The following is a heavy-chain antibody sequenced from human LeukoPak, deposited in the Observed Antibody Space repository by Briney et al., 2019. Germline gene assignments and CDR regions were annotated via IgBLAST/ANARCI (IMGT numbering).Heavy chain of an antibody. CDR1: GGSFCDYY. J-gene: IGHJ6*03. CDR3: ARVAIFGVVIIRYYYYMDV. CDR2: INYSGST. V-gene: IGHV4-34*01. D-gene: IGHD3-3*01. Sequence: PSETLSLTCAVYGGSFCDYYWSWIRQPPGEGLGWIGEINYSGSTNYNPSLKSRVTISVDTSKNQFSLKLSSVTAAETAVYYCARVAIFGVVIIRYYYYMDVWGKGTTVTVSS.